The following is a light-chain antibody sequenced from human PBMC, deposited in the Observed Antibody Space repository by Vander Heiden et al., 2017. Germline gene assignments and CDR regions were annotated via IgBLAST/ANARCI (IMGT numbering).Light chain of an antibody. J-gene: IGKJ2*02. Sequence: DIQMTKSPSTLSASVGDRVTITCRASQSISSWLAWYQQKPGKAPKLLIYKASSLESGVPSRFSGSGSGTEFTLTISSLQPDDFATYYCQQYNSYPCTFGQGTKVXIK. CDR3: QQYNSYPCT. CDR1: QSISSW. V-gene: IGKV1-5*03. CDR2: KAS.